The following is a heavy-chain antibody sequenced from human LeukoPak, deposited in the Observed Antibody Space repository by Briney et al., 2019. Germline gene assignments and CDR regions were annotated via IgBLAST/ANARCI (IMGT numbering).Heavy chain of an antibody. CDR3: ARYRYCSGGSCYSPFDY. V-gene: IGHV3-20*04. D-gene: IGHD2-15*01. J-gene: IGHJ4*02. CDR1: GFTFDDYG. CDR2: INWNGGST. Sequence: RPGGSLRLSCAASGFTFDDYGMSWVSQAPGKGLEWVSGINWNGGSTGYADSVKGRFTISRDNAKNSLYLQMNSLRAEDTALYYCARYRYCSGGSCYSPFDYWGQGTLVTVSS.